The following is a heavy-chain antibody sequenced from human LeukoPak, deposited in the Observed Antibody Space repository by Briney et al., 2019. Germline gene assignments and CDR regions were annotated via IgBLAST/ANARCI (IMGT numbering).Heavy chain of an antibody. CDR3: ARERAVAGVFDY. Sequence: SETLSLTCTVSGGSISSYYWSWIRQPPGKGLEWIGYIYYSGSTNYNPSLKSRVTISVDTSKNQFSLKLSSVTAADTAVYHCARERAVAGVFDYWGQGTLVTVSS. V-gene: IGHV4-59*01. D-gene: IGHD6-19*01. CDR2: IYYSGST. CDR1: GGSISSYY. J-gene: IGHJ4*02.